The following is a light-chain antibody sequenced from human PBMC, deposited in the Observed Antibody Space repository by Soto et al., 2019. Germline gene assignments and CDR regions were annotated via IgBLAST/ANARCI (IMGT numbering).Light chain of an antibody. CDR3: QQSYRTVIT. J-gene: IGKJ5*01. CDR1: QSISIY. Sequence: DIRMTQSPSSLSASVGDSVTITCRASQSISIYLNWYQQKPGKAPKLLISGASTLQSGVPSRFSGGGSGTHFTLTISSLQPEDFATYYCQQSYRTVITFGQGTRLEIK. CDR2: GAS. V-gene: IGKV1-39*01.